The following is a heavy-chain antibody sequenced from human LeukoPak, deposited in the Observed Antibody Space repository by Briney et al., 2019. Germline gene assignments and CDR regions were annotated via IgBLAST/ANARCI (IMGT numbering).Heavy chain of an antibody. Sequence: SETLSLTCTVSGGPISSYYWSWIRQPPGKGLEWIGYIYYSGSTNYNPSLKSRVTISVDTSKNQFSLKLSSVTAADTAVYYCARDSYSYGRYYFDYWGQGTLVTVSS. D-gene: IGHD5-18*01. CDR3: ARDSYSYGRYYFDY. J-gene: IGHJ4*02. V-gene: IGHV4-59*01. CDR2: IYYSGST. CDR1: GGPISSYY.